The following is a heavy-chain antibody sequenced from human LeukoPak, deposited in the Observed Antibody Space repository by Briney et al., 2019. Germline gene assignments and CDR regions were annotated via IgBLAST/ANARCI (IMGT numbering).Heavy chain of an antibody. J-gene: IGHJ4*02. CDR1: GYTFTSYG. CDR2: ISPNNGNT. D-gene: IGHD6-13*01. V-gene: IGHV1-18*01. CDR3: ARDLGMALPGDRDY. Sequence: ASVKVSCKASGYTFTSYGISWVRQAPGQGLEWMGWISPNNGNTKYALKLQGRVTMTTDTSTSTAYMELRSLTSDDTAVYYCARDLGMALPGDRDYWGQGTLVTVSS.